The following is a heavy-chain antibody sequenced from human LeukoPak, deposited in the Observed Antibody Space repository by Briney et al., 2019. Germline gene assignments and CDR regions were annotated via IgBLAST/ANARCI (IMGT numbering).Heavy chain of an antibody. CDR2: IWHDGSNE. Sequence: GGSLRLSCAASGLTFGSYGMHWVRQAPGKGLELVARIWHDGSNEYHADSVRGRFTISRDNSMNTLYLHMNSLRAEDTAVYFCARGRRACSGSTCYSWFDPWGQGTLVTVSS. J-gene: IGHJ5*02. D-gene: IGHD6-19*01. V-gene: IGHV3-33*01. CDR1: GLTFGSYG. CDR3: ARGRRACSGSTCYSWFDP.